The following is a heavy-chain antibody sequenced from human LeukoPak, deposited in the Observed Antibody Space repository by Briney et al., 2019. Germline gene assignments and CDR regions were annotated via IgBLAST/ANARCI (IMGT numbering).Heavy chain of an antibody. CDR2: IYYSGST. V-gene: IGHV4-39*01. Sequence: SETLSLTCTVSGGSISSSSYYWGWIRQPPGKGLEWIGSIYYSGSTYYNPSLKSRVTISVDTSKNQFSLKLSSVTAADTAVYYCARAAKFWSGYLDYWGQGTLVTVSS. CDR1: GGSISSSSYY. D-gene: IGHD3-3*01. J-gene: IGHJ4*02. CDR3: ARAAKFWSGYLDY.